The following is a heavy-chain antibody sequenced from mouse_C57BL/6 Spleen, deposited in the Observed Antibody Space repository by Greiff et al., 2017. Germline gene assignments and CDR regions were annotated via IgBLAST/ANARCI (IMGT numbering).Heavy chain of an antibody. D-gene: IGHD2-4*01. CDR2: ISYDGSN. CDR1: GYSITSGYY. J-gene: IGHJ4*01. V-gene: IGHV3-6*01. Sequence: EVQLQQSGPGLVKPSQSLSLTCSVTGYSITSGYYWNWIRQFPGNKLEWMGYISYDGSNNYNPSLKNRISITRDTSKNQFFLKLNSVTTEDTASYYCARGLRHGYYAMDYWGQGTSVTVSS. CDR3: ARGLRHGYYAMDY.